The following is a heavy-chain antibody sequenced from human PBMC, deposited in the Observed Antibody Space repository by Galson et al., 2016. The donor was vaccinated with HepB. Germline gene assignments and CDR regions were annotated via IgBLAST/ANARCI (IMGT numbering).Heavy chain of an antibody. CDR2: ISSSSGYI. CDR3: ARAVVTALRSPNWFFDL. J-gene: IGHJ2*01. V-gene: IGHV3-11*06. D-gene: IGHD2-21*02. CDR1: GFTFSDYY. Sequence: SLRLSCAASGFTFSDYYMSWIRQAPGKGLEWVSYISSSSGYIIYTDSVKGRFTISRDNAKNTLYLQMNNLRAEDTAVYYCARAVVTALRSPNWFFDLWGRGTLVSV.